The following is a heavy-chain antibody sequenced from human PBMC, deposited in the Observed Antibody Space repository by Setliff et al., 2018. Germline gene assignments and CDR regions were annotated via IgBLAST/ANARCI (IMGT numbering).Heavy chain of an antibody. CDR3: ARNWATAQHYYYGMDV. V-gene: IGHV3-53*01. D-gene: IGHD2-21*02. CDR1: GFIVSGNY. Sequence: SGGSLRLSCAASGFIVSGNYMSWVRQAPDKGLEWVSVIFNDGRTFYADSVRGRFTISRDSSENTLYLQMNSLRAEDTAVYYCARNWATAQHYYYGMDVWGQGTTVTVSS. CDR2: IFNDGRT. J-gene: IGHJ6*02.